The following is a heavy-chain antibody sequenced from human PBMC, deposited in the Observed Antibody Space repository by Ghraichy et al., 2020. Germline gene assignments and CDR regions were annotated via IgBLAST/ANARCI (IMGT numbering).Heavy chain of an antibody. Sequence: SETLSLTCTVSGASISSSGYYWGWIRQSPGKGLEWIGSVYYTGTAFYNPSLKGRVKVSADISRNQFALKVTSVTAADTAVHFCVRDGGGSNVRRWFDPWGQGTLVTVSS. J-gene: IGHJ5*02. CDR3: VRDGGGSNVRRWFDP. V-gene: IGHV4-39*02. CDR2: VYYTGTA. D-gene: IGHD2-15*01. CDR1: GASISSSGYY.